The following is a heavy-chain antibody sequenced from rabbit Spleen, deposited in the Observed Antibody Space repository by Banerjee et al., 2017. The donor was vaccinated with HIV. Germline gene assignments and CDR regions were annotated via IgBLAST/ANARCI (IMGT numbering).Heavy chain of an antibody. CDR3: ARGSAAMTMVITGYYLNL. J-gene: IGHJ4*01. Sequence: QEQVKETGGGLVQPGGSLALSCKASGFDFRRYYLSWVRQAPGKGLEWIGCIYPDGSGSTAYASWAKGRFTISKTSSTTVTLQMTSLTAADTATYVCARGSAAMTMVITGYYLNLWGPGTLVTVS. D-gene: IGHD2-1*01. CDR1: GFDFRRYYL. CDR2: IYPDGSGST. V-gene: IGHV1S45*01.